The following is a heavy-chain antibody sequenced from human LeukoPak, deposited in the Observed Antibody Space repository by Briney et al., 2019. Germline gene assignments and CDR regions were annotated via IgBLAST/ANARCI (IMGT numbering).Heavy chain of an antibody. CDR3: ARDLPYLWGITMVRGADPFDY. J-gene: IGHJ4*02. CDR1: GYTFTSYG. Sequence: ASVKVSCKASGYTFTSYGISWVRQAPGQGLEWMGWISAYNGNTNYAQKLQGRVTMTTDTSTSTAYMELRSLRSDDTAVYYCARDLPYLWGITMVRGADPFDYWGQGTLVTVSS. D-gene: IGHD3-10*01. V-gene: IGHV1-18*01. CDR2: ISAYNGNT.